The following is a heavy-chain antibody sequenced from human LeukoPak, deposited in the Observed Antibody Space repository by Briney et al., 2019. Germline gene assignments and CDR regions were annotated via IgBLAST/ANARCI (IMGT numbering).Heavy chain of an antibody. CDR1: GGSFSGYY. D-gene: IGHD3-22*01. CDR3: ARGKGGFGYDSRKCFDY. CDR2: INHCGST. V-gene: IGHV4-34*01. J-gene: IGHJ4*02. Sequence: KPSETLSLTCAVYGGSFSGYYWSWIRQPPGKGLEWMGEINHCGSTNYNPSLKSRVTISVDTSKNQFSLKLSSVTAADTAVYYCARGKGGFGYDSRKCFDYWGQGTLVTVSS.